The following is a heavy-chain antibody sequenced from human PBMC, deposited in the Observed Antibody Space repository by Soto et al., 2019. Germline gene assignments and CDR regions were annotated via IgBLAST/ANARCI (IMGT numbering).Heavy chain of an antibody. D-gene: IGHD2-21*02. Sequence: PSETLSLTCTVSGGSISSGGYYWSWIRQHPGTGLEWIGHISYSGSTYYNTSLKSRVTISVDTSRNQVSLQISSVTAADTAVYYCARSFGGDWAHDYWGQGTLVTVSS. CDR2: ISYSGST. V-gene: IGHV4-31*03. CDR3: ARSFGGDWAHDY. CDR1: GGSISSGGYY. J-gene: IGHJ4*02.